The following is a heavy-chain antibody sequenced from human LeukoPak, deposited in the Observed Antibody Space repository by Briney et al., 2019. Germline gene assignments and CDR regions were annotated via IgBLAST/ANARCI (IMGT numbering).Heavy chain of an antibody. Sequence: TGGSLRLSCAASGFTFDDYAMHWVRQAPGKGLEWVSGISRNSGSIGYADSVKGRFTISRDNAKNSLYLQMNSLRAEDTALYYCAKDIREYYYDSSGYAYYYYYGMDVWGQGTTVTVSS. CDR2: ISRNSGSI. V-gene: IGHV3-9*01. CDR1: GFTFDDYA. D-gene: IGHD3-22*01. J-gene: IGHJ6*02. CDR3: AKDIREYYYDSSGYAYYYYYGMDV.